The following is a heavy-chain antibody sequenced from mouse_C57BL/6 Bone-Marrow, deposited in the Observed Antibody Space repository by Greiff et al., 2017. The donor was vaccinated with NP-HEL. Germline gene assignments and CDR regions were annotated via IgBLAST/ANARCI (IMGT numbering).Heavy chain of an antibody. CDR2: ISSGGDYI. V-gene: IGHV5-9-1*02. CDR1: GFTFSSYA. D-gene: IGHD2-4*01. J-gene: IGHJ1*03. Sequence: VQVVESGEGLVKPGGSLKLSCAASGFTFSSYAMSWVRQTPEKRLEWVAYISSGGDYIYYADTVKGRFTISRDNARNTLYLQMSSLKSEDTAMYYCTRGYYDYDDWYFDVWGTGTTVTVSS. CDR3: TRGYYDYDDWYFDV.